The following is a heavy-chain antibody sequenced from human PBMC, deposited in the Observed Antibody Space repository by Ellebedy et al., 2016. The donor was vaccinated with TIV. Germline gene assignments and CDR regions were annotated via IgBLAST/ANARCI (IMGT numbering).Heavy chain of an antibody. V-gene: IGHV3-33*01. Sequence: GESLKISXAASGFTFSNYGMHWVRRAPGKGLEWVAVIWNDGSNKYYGDSVKGRFTISRDNSKNTLYLQMNTLRAEDTAVYYCARDASSGYHFDYWGQGTLVTVSS. CDR2: IWNDGSNK. J-gene: IGHJ4*02. CDR1: GFTFSNYG. CDR3: ARDASSGYHFDY. D-gene: IGHD3-22*01.